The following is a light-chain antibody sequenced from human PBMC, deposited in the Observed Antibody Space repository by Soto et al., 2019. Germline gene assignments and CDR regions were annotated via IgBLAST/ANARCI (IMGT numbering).Light chain of an antibody. Sequence: DIQMTQSPSTLSASVGDRVTITCRASQSISTWLAWYQQKPGKAPKLLIYKASSLEGGVPSRFSGSGSGTEFNITISSLQPDDFATYYCQQYNTYPLTFGGGTTVHIK. CDR2: KAS. CDR3: QQYNTYPLT. J-gene: IGKJ4*01. V-gene: IGKV1-5*03. CDR1: QSISTW.